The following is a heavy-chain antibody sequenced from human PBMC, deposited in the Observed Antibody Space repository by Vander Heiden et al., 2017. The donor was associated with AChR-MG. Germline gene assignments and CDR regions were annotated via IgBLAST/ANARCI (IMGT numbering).Heavy chain of an antibody. D-gene: IGHD1-1*01. CDR2: LRSSSSTI. V-gene: IGHV3-48*01. J-gene: IGHJ3*02. CDR3: ARGPSPYNWNDLYAFDI. CDR1: GVTFSSYS. Sequence: EVQLVESGGGLVHPGGSLRLSCAASGVTFSSYSMDWVRQGPGKGLELVSYLRSSSSTIYYADFVKGLLNISRDNDKNSLYLQMNSQRGEDKALYYCARGPSPYNWNDLYAFDIWGQGTMVTVSS.